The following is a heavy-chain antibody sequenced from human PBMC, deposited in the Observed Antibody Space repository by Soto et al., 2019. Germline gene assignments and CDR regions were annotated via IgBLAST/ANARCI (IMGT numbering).Heavy chain of an antibody. D-gene: IGHD2-15*01. CDR3: ARDQGYCSGGSCYVAGY. J-gene: IGHJ4*02. Sequence: GVSLRLSFAASGFTFSSYSMNWVRQAPGKGLEWVSSISSSSSYIYYADSVKGRFTISRDNAKNTLYLQMNSLRAEDTAVYYCARDQGYCSGGSCYVAGYWGQGTLVTVSS. CDR1: GFTFSSYS. V-gene: IGHV3-21*01. CDR2: ISSSSSYI.